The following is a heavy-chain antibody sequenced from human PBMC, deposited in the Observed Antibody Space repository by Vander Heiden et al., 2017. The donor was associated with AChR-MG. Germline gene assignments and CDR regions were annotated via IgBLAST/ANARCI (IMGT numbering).Heavy chain of an antibody. Sequence: QVQLVQSGAEVKKPGASVKVSCKASGYTFTSYDINWVRQATGQGLEWMGWMNPNSGNTGYAQKFQRRVTMTRYTSISTAYMELSSLRSEDTAVYYCASLPGGSVSYDNPTRKYNWFDPWGQGTLVTVSS. CDR2: MNPNSGNT. J-gene: IGHJ5*02. CDR1: GYTFTSYD. CDR3: ASLPGGSVSYDNPTRKYNWFDP. V-gene: IGHV1-8*01. D-gene: IGHD3-10*01.